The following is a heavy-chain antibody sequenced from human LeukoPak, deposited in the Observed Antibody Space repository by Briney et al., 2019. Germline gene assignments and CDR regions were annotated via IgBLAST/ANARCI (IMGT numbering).Heavy chain of an antibody. D-gene: IGHD3-10*01. CDR1: GYTFTGYY. J-gene: IGHJ6*03. V-gene: IGHV1-2*02. Sequence: ASVKVSCKASGYTFTGYYMHWVRQAPGQGLEWMGWINPNSGGTNYAQKFQGRVTMTRDTSISTAYMELSRLRSDDPAVYYCARGKTMVRGVKEVVYYYYYMDVWGKGTTVTISS. CDR2: INPNSGGT. CDR3: ARGKTMVRGVKEVVYYYYYMDV.